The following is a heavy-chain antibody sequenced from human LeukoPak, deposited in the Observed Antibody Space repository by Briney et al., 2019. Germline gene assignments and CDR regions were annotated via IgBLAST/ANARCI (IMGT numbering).Heavy chain of an antibody. V-gene: IGHV4-38-2*02. CDR1: GGSISSYY. Sequence: PSETLSLTCTVSGGSISSYYWSWIRQPPGKGLEWIGSIYHSGSTYYNPSLKSRVTISVDTSKNQFSLKLSSVTAADTAVYYCARVRAMLTVHWYFDLWGRGTLVTVSS. D-gene: IGHD3-16*01. J-gene: IGHJ2*01. CDR2: IYHSGST. CDR3: ARVRAMLTVHWYFDL.